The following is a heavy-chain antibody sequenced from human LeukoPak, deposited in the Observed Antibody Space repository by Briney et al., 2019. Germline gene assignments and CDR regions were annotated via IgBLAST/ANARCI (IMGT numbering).Heavy chain of an antibody. CDR2: INPNSGGT. Sequence: GASVKVSCKASGYTFTGYYMHWVRQAPGQGLEWMGWINPNSGGTNYAQKFQGRVTITRNTSISTAYMELSSLRSEDTAVYYCARVHYDFWSGYSSYYYYYMDVWGKGTTVTVSS. D-gene: IGHD3-3*01. V-gene: IGHV1-2*02. CDR1: GYTFTGYY. CDR3: ARVHYDFWSGYSSYYYYYMDV. J-gene: IGHJ6*03.